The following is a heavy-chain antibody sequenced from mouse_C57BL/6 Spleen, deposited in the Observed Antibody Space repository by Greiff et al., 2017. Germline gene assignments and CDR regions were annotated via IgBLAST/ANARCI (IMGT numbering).Heavy chain of an antibody. V-gene: IGHV1-64*01. J-gene: IGHJ2*01. CDR3: ARSYYDYGSFDY. CDR2: IHPNSGST. D-gene: IGHD2-4*01. CDR1: GYTFTSYW. Sequence: VQLQQPGAELVKPGASVKLSCKASGYTFTSYWMHWVKQRPGQGLEWIGMIHPNSGSTNYNEKFKSKATLTVDKSSSTAYMQLSSLTSEDSAVYYCARSYYDYGSFDYWGQGTTLTVSS.